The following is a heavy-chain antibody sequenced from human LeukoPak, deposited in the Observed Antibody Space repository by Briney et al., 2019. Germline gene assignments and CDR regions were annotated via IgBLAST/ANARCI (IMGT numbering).Heavy chain of an antibody. CDR3: ARDPKEAAAPKGFDY. CDR1: GFTFSSYE. CDR2: ISSSGSTI. Sequence: GGSLRLSCAASGFTFSSYEMNWVRQAPGKGLEWVSYISSSGSTIYYEDSVKGRFTISRDNAKNSLYLQMNSLRAEDTAVYYCARDPKEAAAPKGFDYWGQGTLVTVSS. V-gene: IGHV3-48*03. D-gene: IGHD6-13*01. J-gene: IGHJ4*02.